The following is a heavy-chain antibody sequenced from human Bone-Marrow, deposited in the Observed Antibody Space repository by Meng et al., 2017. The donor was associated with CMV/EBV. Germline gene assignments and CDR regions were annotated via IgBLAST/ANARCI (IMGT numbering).Heavy chain of an antibody. Sequence: GESLKISCAASGFSFSKYWMHWVRQVPGKGLVWVSRTNEDGTITNYADSVKGRFTISRDNAKNTLYLQMNSLRAEDTALYYCAKDMDFWSGYYLTNGMDVWGQGTTVTVSS. V-gene: IGHV3-74*01. D-gene: IGHD3-3*01. CDR2: TNEDGTIT. CDR1: GFSFSKYW. CDR3: AKDMDFWSGYYLTNGMDV. J-gene: IGHJ6*02.